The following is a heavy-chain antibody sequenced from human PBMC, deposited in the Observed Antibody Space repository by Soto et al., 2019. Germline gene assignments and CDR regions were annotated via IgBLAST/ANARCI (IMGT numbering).Heavy chain of an antibody. CDR3: ASRICSSNRCDYYYYGMDV. D-gene: IGHD2-2*01. Sequence: PSETLSLTCTVSGGSISSSSYYWGWIRQHQGKGLEWIGSIYYSGSTYYNPSLKSRVTISVDTSKNRFSLKLSSVTASDTAVYYCASRICSSNRCDYYYYGMDVWGQWTTVTVSS. CDR1: GGSISSSSYY. CDR2: IYYSGST. V-gene: IGHV4-39*01. J-gene: IGHJ6*02.